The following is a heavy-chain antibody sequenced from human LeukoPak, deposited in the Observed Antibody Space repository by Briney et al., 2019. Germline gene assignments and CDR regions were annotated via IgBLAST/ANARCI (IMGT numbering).Heavy chain of an antibody. J-gene: IGHJ6*03. CDR2: ISGGGDNT. V-gene: IGHV3-23*01. Sequence: GGPLSLSCAVSGFPFSDFAMSWVRPAPGKGLGWVSTISGGGDNTYFADSVKGRFTISRDNSKNTLFLQMVSLRAEDTAVYYCAKFEGALLGNYYMDVWGKGTTVTVSS. CDR1: GFPFSDFA. CDR3: AKFEGALLGNYYMDV.